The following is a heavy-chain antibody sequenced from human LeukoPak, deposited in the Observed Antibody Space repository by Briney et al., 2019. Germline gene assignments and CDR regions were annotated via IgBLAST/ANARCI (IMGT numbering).Heavy chain of an antibody. D-gene: IGHD1-1*01. Sequence: ASVKVSCKASGYTLTGYYMHWVRQAPGQGLEWMGWINPNSGGTNYAQKFQGRVTMTRDTSISTAYMELSRLRSDDTAVYYCARRQLERPRLFDYWGQGTLVTVSS. CDR3: ARRQLERPRLFDY. CDR1: GYTLTGYY. J-gene: IGHJ4*02. V-gene: IGHV1-2*02. CDR2: INPNSGGT.